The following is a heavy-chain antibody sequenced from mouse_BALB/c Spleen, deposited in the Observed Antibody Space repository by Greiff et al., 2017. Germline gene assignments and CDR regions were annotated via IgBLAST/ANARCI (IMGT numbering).Heavy chain of an antibody. V-gene: IGHV14-3*02. J-gene: IGHJ4*01. CDR3: LEPTFYYDYDRGYAMDY. D-gene: IGHD2-4*01. Sequence: EVQRVESGAELVKPGASVKLSCTASGFNIKDTYMHWVKQRPEQGLEWIGRIDPANGNTKYDPKFQGKATITADTSSNTAYLQLSSLTSEDTAVYYCLEPTFYYDYDRGYAMDYWGQGTSVTVSS. CDR1: GFNIKDTY. CDR2: IDPANGNT.